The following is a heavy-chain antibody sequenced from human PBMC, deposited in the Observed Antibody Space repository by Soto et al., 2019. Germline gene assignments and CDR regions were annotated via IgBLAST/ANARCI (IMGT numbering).Heavy chain of an antibody. CDR1: GFTFDDYA. Sequence: EVQLVESGGGLVQPGRSLRLSCSASGFTFDDYAMHWVRQAPGKGLEWVSGISWNSGSIAYADSVKGRLTISGDNAKNSLYLQMNSLRAEDTALYYCAKGVALGYCTSTSCHNYYMDVWGKGTTVTVSS. CDR3: AKGVALGYCTSTSCHNYYMDV. J-gene: IGHJ6*03. CDR2: ISWNSGSI. V-gene: IGHV3-9*01. D-gene: IGHD2-2*02.